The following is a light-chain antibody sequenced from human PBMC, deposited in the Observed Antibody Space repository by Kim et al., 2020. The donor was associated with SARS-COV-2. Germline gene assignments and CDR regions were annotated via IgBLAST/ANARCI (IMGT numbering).Light chain of an antibody. CDR3: AAWDDRLRGYVE. CDR1: TSNIGSNP. J-gene: IGLJ2*01. Sequence: QSVLTQPPSASGTPGQRVTISCSGTTSNIGSNPVSWFQHLPGTAPKLLIYKNNQRSSGVPGRFSGSKSGTSASLAISGLQSEDEADYFCAAWDDRLRGYVEFGGGTKLTVL. V-gene: IGLV1-44*01. CDR2: KNN.